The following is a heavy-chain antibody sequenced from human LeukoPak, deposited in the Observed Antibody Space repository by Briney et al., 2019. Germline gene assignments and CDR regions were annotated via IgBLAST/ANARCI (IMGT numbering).Heavy chain of an antibody. D-gene: IGHD3-10*01. CDR3: ARADRITMVRGVPGY. CDR2: ISYDGSNK. Sequence: GGSLRLSCTASRFTFSAYGMHWVRQAPGKGLEWVAVISYDGSNKYYADSVKGRFTISRDNSKNTLYLQMNSLRAEDTAVYYCARADRITMVRGVPGYWGQGTLVTVSS. V-gene: IGHV3-30*19. J-gene: IGHJ4*02. CDR1: RFTFSAYG.